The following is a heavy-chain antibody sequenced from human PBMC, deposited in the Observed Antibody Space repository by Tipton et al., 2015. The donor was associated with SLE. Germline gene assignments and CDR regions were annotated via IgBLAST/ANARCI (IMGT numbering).Heavy chain of an antibody. Sequence: TLSLTCTVSGGSISSGGYYWSWIRQHPGKGLEWIGYIYYSGSTFYNPSLQSRVTMSVDTSKNQFSLKVTSVTAADTAVYYCATSNSFGGNSLYWGQGTLVTVSS. CDR2: IYYSGST. D-gene: IGHD4-23*01. V-gene: IGHV4-31*03. J-gene: IGHJ4*02. CDR3: ATSNSFGGNSLY. CDR1: GGSISSGGYY.